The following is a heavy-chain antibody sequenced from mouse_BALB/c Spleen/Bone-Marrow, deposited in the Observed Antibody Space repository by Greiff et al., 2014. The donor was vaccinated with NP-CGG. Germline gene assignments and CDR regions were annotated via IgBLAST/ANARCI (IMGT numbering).Heavy chain of an antibody. V-gene: IGHV5-12-2*01. CDR2: ISNGGGSI. CDR3: ASHYYDSSPFAY. CDR1: GFTFSGYT. Sequence: EVQLVESGGGLVQPGGSLKLSCAASGFTFSGYTMSWVRQTPEKRLVWVAYISNGGGSIYYPDTVKGRFTISRDNDKNTLYLQMSSLKSEDTAMYYCASHYYDSSPFAYWGQGTLVTVSA. D-gene: IGHD1-1*01. J-gene: IGHJ3*01.